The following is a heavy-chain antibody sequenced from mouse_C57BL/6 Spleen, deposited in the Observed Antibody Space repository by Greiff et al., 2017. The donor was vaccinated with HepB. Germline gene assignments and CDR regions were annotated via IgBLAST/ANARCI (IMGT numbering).Heavy chain of an antibody. CDR2: IDPEDGDT. J-gene: IGHJ1*03. Sequence: EVQVVESGAELVRPGASVKLSCTASGFNIKDYYMHWVKQRPEQGLEWIGRIDPEDGDTEYAPKFQGKATMTADTSSNTAYLQLSSLTSEDNAVYYGTTPITTVVATRYFDVWGTGTTVTVSS. D-gene: IGHD1-1*01. V-gene: IGHV14-1*01. CDR3: TTPITTVVATRYFDV. CDR1: GFNIKDYY.